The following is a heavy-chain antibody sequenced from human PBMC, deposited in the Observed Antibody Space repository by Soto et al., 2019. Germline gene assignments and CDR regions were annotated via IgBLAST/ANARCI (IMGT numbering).Heavy chain of an antibody. Sequence: GGSLRLSCAASGFTFSSYGMHWVRQAPGKGLEWVAVIWYDGSNKYYADSVKGRFTISRDNSKNTLYLQMNSLRAEDTAVYYCARDQPSVYIVATVLDYWGQGTLVTVSS. V-gene: IGHV3-33*01. J-gene: IGHJ4*02. CDR3: ARDQPSVYIVATVLDY. CDR1: GFTFSSYG. CDR2: IWYDGSNK. D-gene: IGHD5-12*01.